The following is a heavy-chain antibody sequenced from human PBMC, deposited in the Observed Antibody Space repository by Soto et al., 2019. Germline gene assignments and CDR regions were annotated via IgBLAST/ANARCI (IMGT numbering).Heavy chain of an antibody. CDR3: AREGLTGTIGLYYYYGMDV. D-gene: IGHD1-7*01. J-gene: IGHJ6*02. Sequence: QVQLQESGPGLVKPSETLSLTCTVSGGSISSYYWSWIRQPPGKGLEWIGYIYYIGSTNYNPSLTSRVTISVDTSKNQFSLKPSSVTAADTAVYYCAREGLTGTIGLYYYYGMDVWGQGTTVTVSS. CDR2: IYYIGST. V-gene: IGHV4-59*01. CDR1: GGSISSYY.